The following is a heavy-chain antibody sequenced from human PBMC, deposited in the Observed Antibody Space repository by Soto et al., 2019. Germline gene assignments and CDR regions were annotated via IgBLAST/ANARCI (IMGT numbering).Heavy chain of an antibody. D-gene: IGHD2-15*01. V-gene: IGHV4-31*03. J-gene: IGHJ4*02. CDR1: GGSIINGDTY. Sequence: SDTLSLTCTVSGGSIINGDTYLNWIRQHPEKGLEWMGYINYRGTTNYNPALKSRILISIDTSKNQFSLRLTSVTAADTAVYYCARDAPGVAPYWGQGTLVTVSS. CDR2: INYRGTT. CDR3: ARDAPGVAPY.